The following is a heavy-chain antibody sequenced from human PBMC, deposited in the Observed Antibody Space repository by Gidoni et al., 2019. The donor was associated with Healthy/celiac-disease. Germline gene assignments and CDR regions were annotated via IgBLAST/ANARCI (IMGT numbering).Heavy chain of an antibody. CDR2: INPNSGGT. J-gene: IGHJ4*02. D-gene: IGHD5-12*01. V-gene: IGHV1-2*02. CDR3: ARDFLEVATEGFDY. Sequence: QVQLAQSGAEVKKPGASVKVSCKDAGEPLTGYFMHWVRQAPGQGLEWMGWINPNSGGTHYAPHFQGRVPVPRDTSISTAYMWLSRLRSYDTAVYYCARDFLEVATEGFDYWGQGTLVTVSS. CDR1: GEPLTGYF.